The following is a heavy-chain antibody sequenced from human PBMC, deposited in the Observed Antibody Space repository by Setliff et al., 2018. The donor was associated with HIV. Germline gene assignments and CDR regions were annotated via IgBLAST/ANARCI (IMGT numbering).Heavy chain of an antibody. CDR3: ARVPTSSWYVTTQRTKEYFHH. CDR1: GGSIKSSRYY. J-gene: IGHJ1*01. V-gene: IGHV4-39*07. CDR2: VYYSGNT. Sequence: PSETLSLTCTVSGGSIKSSRYYWGWIRQPPGKGLEWIGSVYYSGNTYYNPSLKSRVTISEDTSRNQFSLRLSSVTAADTAIYYCARVPTSSWYVTTQRTKEYFHHWGQGTLVTVS. D-gene: IGHD6-13*01.